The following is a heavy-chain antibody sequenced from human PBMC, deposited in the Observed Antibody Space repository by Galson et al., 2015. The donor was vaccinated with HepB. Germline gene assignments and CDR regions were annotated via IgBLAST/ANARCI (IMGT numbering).Heavy chain of an antibody. J-gene: IGHJ3*02. CDR3: ARERGPYDGYDI. V-gene: IGHV3-30*04. Sequence: SLRLSCAASGFTFSSYSIHWVRQAPDKGLQCVGVVSRDGSNKYYPDSVKGRFTISRDNSNNTLYLQPNSLRAEDTAVYYCARERGPYDGYDICGQGTMVTVSS. CDR1: GFTFSSYS. CDR2: VSRDGSNK. D-gene: IGHD5-24*01.